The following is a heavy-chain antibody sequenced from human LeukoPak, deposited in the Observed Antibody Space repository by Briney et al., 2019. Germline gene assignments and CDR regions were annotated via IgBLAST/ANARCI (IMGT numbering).Heavy chain of an antibody. V-gene: IGHV1-2*02. CDR1: GYTFTGYY. CDR3: ARGGYCSGGSCYDWFDP. CDR2: INPNSGGT. Sequence: ASVKVSLKASGYTFTGYYMHWVRQAPGQGLEWMGWINPNSGGTNYAQKFQGRVTMTRDTSISTAYMELSRLRSDDTAVYYCARGGYCSGGSCYDWFDPWGQGTLVTVSS. J-gene: IGHJ5*02. D-gene: IGHD2-15*01.